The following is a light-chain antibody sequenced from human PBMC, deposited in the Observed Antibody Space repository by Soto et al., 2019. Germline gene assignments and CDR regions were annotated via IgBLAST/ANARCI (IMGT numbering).Light chain of an antibody. Sequence: EIVLTQSPGTLSLSPGERATLSCRASQSVSSSYLAWYQQKPGQAPRLLIYGASSRATGIPDRFSGSGSGPDFALTISRLEPEECAVYYCQQYGSAPPGVTFGHGTKVDIK. CDR1: QSVSSSY. V-gene: IGKV3-20*01. CDR2: GAS. J-gene: IGKJ3*01. CDR3: QQYGSAPPGVT.